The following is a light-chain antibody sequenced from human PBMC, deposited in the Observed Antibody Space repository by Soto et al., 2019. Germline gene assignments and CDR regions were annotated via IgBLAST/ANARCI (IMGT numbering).Light chain of an antibody. Sequence: EIVLTQSPATLSLSPVERSSPSCRASQSISNSLAWYHQRPGQAPRLLIFDASNRATGIPSRFSSSGSGTEFTLTISSLQPDDFATYYCQQSYTTPPTFGQGTRLEIK. J-gene: IGKJ5*01. CDR2: DAS. CDR3: QQSYTTPPT. V-gene: IGKV3-11*01. CDR1: QSISNS.